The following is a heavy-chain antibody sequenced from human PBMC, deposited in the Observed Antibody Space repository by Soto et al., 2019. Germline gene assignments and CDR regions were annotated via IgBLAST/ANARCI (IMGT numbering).Heavy chain of an antibody. CDR3: ARDHIVGATLGWVN. J-gene: IGHJ4*02. V-gene: IGHV3-23*01. CDR1: GFTFSSYS. D-gene: IGHD1-26*01. CDR2: FRTGGDDGTT. Sequence: EVQLLESGGGLVQPGGSLRLSCAASGFTFSSYSMSWVRQAPGKGLEWVSGFRTGGDDGTTYYADSVKGRFTISRDNAKNSLYLQMTSLRAEDTAVYYCARDHIVGATLGWVNWGQGTLVTVSS.